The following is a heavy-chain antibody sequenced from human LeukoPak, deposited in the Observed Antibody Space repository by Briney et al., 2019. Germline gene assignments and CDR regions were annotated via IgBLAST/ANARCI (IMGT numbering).Heavy chain of an antibody. V-gene: IGHV1-8*03. CDR1: GYTFTSYD. CDR2: MNPNSGST. D-gene: IGHD5-12*01. J-gene: IGHJ4*02. CDR3: ARGRSTGYPYYFEY. Sequence: ASVTVSCKASGYTFTSYDINWVRQAAGQGLEWMGWMNPNSGSTGYAQKFQGRVTITRNTSISTAYMELSGLRSEDTAVYYCARGRSTGYPYYFEYWGQGTLVTVSS.